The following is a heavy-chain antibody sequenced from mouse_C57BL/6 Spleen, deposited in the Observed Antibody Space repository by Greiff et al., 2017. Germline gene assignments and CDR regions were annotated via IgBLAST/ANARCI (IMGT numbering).Heavy chain of an antibody. CDR2: ISYDGSN. J-gene: IGHJ4*01. Sequence: VQLKQSGPGLVKPSQSLSLTCSVTGYSITSGYYWNWLRQFPGNKLEWMGYISYDGSNNYNPSLKNRISITRDTSKNQFFLKLNSVTTEDTATYYWASPYYYGSSYYAMDYWGQGTSVTVSS. CDR3: ASPYYYGSSYYAMDY. D-gene: IGHD1-1*01. CDR1: GYSITSGYY. V-gene: IGHV3-6*01.